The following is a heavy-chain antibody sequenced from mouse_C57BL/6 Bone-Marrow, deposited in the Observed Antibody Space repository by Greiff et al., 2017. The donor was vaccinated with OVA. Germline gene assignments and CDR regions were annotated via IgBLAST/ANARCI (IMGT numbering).Heavy chain of an antibody. CDR1: GYTFTSYW. CDR2: INPSSGYT. D-gene: IGHD1-1*01. J-gene: IGHJ2*01. CDR3: ATVVATRYFDY. Sequence: QVQLQQSGAELAKPGASVKLSCKASGYTFTSYWMHWVKQRPGQGLEWIGYINPSSGYTKYNQKFKDKATLTADKSSITAYMQLSSLTYEDSAVYYCATVVATRYFDYWGQGTTLTVSS. V-gene: IGHV1-7*01.